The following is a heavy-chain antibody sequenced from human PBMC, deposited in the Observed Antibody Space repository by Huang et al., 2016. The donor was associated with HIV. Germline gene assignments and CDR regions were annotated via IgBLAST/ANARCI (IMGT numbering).Heavy chain of an antibody. CDR2: THDSGDS. J-gene: IGHJ2*01. V-gene: IGHV4-59*11. CDR3: ARDGPYSTGWYRYFDL. Sequence: QVQLQESGPGLVQPSETLSLTCTVSGASISSHYWSWIRQTPGKGLEWIGTTHDSGDSCYTPPLQSRVSISVDRSMNQFSLRLNFVTAADTALYYCARDGPYSTGWYRYFDLWGRGTQVSVSS. D-gene: IGHD6-19*01. CDR1: GASISSHY.